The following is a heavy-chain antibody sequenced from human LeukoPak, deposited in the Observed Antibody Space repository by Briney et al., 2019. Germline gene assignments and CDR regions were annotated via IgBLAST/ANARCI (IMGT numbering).Heavy chain of an antibody. D-gene: IGHD4-17*01. CDR1: GRSFTGYY. CDR3: ARGLDYVPFDP. V-gene: IGHV4-34*01. CDR2: INHSGST. J-gene: IGHJ5*02. Sequence: SATLSLTCAVYGRSFTGYYCSWIRQPPGNWLEWNGEINHSGSTNYNPSLKSRVTISVDTSKNQFSLKLSSVTAADTAVYYCARGLDYVPFDPWGQGTLVTVSS.